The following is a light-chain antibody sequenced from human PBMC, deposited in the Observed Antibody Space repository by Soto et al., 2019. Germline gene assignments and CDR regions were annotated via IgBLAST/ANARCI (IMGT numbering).Light chain of an antibody. J-gene: IGKJ1*01. CDR1: QGISIL. V-gene: IGKV1-12*01. CDR2: DAS. CDR3: QQDSRHWT. Sequence: DIQMTQSPSSVSASVGDRVTITCQASQGISILLSRYQQKPWKGPMLLIYDASRLESGAPSRFSGSGSGTEFTLTISSLQPGDFANYYCQQDSRHWTFGRGTKVDIK.